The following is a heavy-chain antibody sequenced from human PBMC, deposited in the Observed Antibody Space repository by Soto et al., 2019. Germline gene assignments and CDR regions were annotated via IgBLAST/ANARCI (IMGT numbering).Heavy chain of an antibody. V-gene: IGHV1-24*01. CDR2: FDPEDGET. CDR1: GYTLTELS. J-gene: IGHJ4*02. Sequence: ASVKVSCQVSGYTLTELSMHWVRQAPGKGLEWMGGFDPEDGETIYAQKFQGRVTMTEDTSTDTAYMELSSLRSEDTAVYYCATANPNYYDSSGRFDYWGQGTLVTV. CDR3: ATANPNYYDSSGRFDY. D-gene: IGHD3-22*01.